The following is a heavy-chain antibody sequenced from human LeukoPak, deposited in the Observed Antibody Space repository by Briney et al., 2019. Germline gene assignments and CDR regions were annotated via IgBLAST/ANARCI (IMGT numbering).Heavy chain of an antibody. Sequence: GGSLRLSCAASGFTFSSYWMHWVRQAPGKGLVWVSRINSDGSSISYADSVKGRFTISRDNAKNTLYLQMNSLRAEDTAVYYCVRVDEYPVGFGYWGQVTLVTFAS. CDR2: INSDGSSI. V-gene: IGHV3-74*01. J-gene: IGHJ4*02. CDR1: GFTFSSYW. D-gene: IGHD2-2*01. CDR3: VRVDEYPVGFGY.